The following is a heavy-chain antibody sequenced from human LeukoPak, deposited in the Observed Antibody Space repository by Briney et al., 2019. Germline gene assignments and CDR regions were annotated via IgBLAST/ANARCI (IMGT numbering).Heavy chain of an antibody. Sequence: ASVKVSCKASGYTFTNYGISWVRQAPGQGLEWMGWISIYNGNTDYAQKLRGRVTMTTDTSTSTAYMELRSLRSDDTAVYYCARITYDFWSGYYMPDYPWGQGTLVTVSS. CDR2: ISIYNGNT. D-gene: IGHD3-3*01. J-gene: IGHJ5*02. V-gene: IGHV1-18*01. CDR1: GYTFTNYG. CDR3: ARITYDFWSGYYMPDYP.